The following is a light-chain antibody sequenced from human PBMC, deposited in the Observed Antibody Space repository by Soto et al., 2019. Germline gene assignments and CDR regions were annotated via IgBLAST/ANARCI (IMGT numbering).Light chain of an antibody. CDR2: AAS. Sequence: AIRMTQSPSSFSASTGDRVTITCRASQDISNDYLAWYQQKPGEAPKLLIYAASTLQSGAPSRFSGSGSGTDFTLTITCLQSEDFATYFCQQYYGYPFTFGGGTKVEIK. CDR3: QQYYGYPFT. CDR1: QDISNDY. V-gene: IGKV1-8*01. J-gene: IGKJ4*01.